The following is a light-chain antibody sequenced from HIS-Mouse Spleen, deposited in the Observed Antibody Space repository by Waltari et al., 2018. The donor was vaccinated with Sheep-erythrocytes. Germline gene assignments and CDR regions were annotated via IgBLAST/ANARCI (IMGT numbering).Light chain of an antibody. CDR3: CSYAGSYNHV. CDR1: SSDVGGSNY. Sequence: QSALTQPRSVSGSPGQSVTISCTGTSSDVGGSNYVSWYQQHPGKAPKLMIYDVSKRTSRVPDRFPGSKSGNTSSLTISGLQAEDEADYYCCSYAGSYNHVFATGTKVTVL. J-gene: IGLJ1*01. V-gene: IGLV2-11*01. CDR2: DVS.